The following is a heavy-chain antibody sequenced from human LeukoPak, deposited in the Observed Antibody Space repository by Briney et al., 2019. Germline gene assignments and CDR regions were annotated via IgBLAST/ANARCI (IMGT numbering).Heavy chain of an antibody. CDR2: MSWNSGSI. V-gene: IGHV3-9*01. CDR1: VCTFDDYA. J-gene: IGHJ4*02. Sequence: PGGSLRLSCAASVCTFDDYAMHWVRQAPPKGLDWVSRMSWNSGSIGYAASMKGRFTIYRDNAKNSLYLQMNSLRAEDTALYYCAKDTFPRIAAAGDFDYWGQGTLVTVSS. D-gene: IGHD6-13*01. CDR3: AKDTFPRIAAAGDFDY.